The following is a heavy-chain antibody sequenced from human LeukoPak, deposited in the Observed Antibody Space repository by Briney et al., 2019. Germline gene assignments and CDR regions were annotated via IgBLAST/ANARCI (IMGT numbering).Heavy chain of an antibody. J-gene: IGHJ5*02. CDR2: INPNSGGT. D-gene: IGHD2-2*01. Sequence: ASVKVSCKASGYTFTGYYMHWVRQAPGQGLEWMGWINPNSGGTNYAQKFQGRVTMTRDTSISTAYMELSRLRSDDTAVYYCARVPFIVVVPAAQGVGWFDPWGQGTLVTVSS. V-gene: IGHV1-2*02. CDR1: GYTFTGYY. CDR3: ARVPFIVVVPAAQGVGWFDP.